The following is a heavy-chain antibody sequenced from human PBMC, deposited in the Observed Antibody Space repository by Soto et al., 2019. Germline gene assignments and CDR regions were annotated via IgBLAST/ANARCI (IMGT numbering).Heavy chain of an antibody. D-gene: IGHD2-15*01. CDR3: ARDVVVVAALNYYYYGMDV. Sequence: AASVKVSCKASGYTFTSYGISWVRQAPGQGLEWMGWISAYNGNTNYAQKLQGRVTMTTDTSTSTAYMELRSLRSDDTAVYYCARDVVVVAALNYYYYGMDVWGQGTTVTVSS. CDR2: ISAYNGNT. CDR1: GYTFTSYG. J-gene: IGHJ6*02. V-gene: IGHV1-18*01.